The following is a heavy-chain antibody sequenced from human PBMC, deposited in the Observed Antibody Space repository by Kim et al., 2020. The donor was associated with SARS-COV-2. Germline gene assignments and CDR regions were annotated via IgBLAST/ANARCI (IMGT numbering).Heavy chain of an antibody. D-gene: IGHD3-22*01. CDR2: ISGYNTRT. CDR1: GYTFTDYG. Sequence: ASVKVSCKASGYTFTDYGVSWVRQAPGQGLEWVGWISGYNTRTNYAQNFQGRVTMTTDTSTSTAYMELGSLRSDDTAVYYCARAYYYDSSGYQTEFDNWGQGTLVTVSS. CDR3: ARAYYYDSSGYQTEFDN. V-gene: IGHV1-18*01. J-gene: IGHJ4*02.